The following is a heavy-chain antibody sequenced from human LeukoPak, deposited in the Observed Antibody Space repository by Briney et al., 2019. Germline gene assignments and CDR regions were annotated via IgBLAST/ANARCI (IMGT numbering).Heavy chain of an antibody. Sequence: GGSLRLSCAASGFVVTANYLAWARQAPGKGLEWVSTISNGGDPFYGDSVKGRSTISRDESTNTFSLQLDSLRVEDMGVYYCALLSGGTFDYWGQGTQVTVSS. V-gene: IGHV3-53*01. CDR1: GFVVTANY. CDR3: ALLSGGTFDY. D-gene: IGHD2/OR15-2a*01. CDR2: ISNGGDP. J-gene: IGHJ4*02.